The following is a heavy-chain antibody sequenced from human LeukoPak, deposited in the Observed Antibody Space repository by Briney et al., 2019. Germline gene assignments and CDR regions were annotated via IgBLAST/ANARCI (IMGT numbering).Heavy chain of an antibody. CDR1: GYTLTELS. Sequence: ASVKVSCKVSGYTLTELSMHWVRQAPGKGLEWMGGFDPEDGETIYAQKFQGRVTMTEDTSTDTAYMELSSLRSEDTAVYYCAPIVPYYYDSSGYFSGWGQGTLVTVSS. V-gene: IGHV1-24*01. CDR2: FDPEDGET. J-gene: IGHJ4*02. D-gene: IGHD3-22*01. CDR3: APIVPYYYDSSGYFSG.